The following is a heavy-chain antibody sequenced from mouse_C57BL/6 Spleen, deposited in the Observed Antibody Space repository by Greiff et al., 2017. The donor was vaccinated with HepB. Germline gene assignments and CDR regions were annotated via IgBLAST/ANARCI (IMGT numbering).Heavy chain of an antibody. Sequence: QVQLQQPGAELVMPGASVKLSCKASGYTFTSYWMHWVKQRPGQGLEWIGEIDSSDSYTTYNQKFTGKSTLTVDKSSSTAYMQLSSLTSEDSGVYYCARGPTVVARGIYAMDDWGKGTSGTVSS. CDR2: IDSSDSYT. CDR3: ARGPTVVARGIYAMDD. V-gene: IGHV1-69*01. D-gene: IGHD1-1*01. J-gene: IGHJ4*01. CDR1: GYTFTSYW.